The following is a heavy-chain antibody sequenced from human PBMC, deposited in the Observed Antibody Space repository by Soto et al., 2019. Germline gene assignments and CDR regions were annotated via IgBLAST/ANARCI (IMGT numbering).Heavy chain of an antibody. D-gene: IGHD3-3*01. V-gene: IGHV5-51*01. Sequence: GESLKISCKGSGYSFTSYWIGWVRQMPGKGLEWMGIIYPGDSDTRYSPSFQGQVTISADKSISTAYLQWSSLKASDTAMYYCASTDFWSGYYEDFGHYGMDVWGQGTTVTVSS. CDR3: ASTDFWSGYYEDFGHYGMDV. CDR1: GYSFTSYW. J-gene: IGHJ6*02. CDR2: IYPGDSDT.